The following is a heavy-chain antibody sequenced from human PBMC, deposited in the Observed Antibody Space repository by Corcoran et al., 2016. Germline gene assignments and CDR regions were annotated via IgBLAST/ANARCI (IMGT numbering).Heavy chain of an antibody. CDR2: ISTYNGNT. D-gene: IGHD2-2*01. Sequence: QVQLVQSGAEVKKPGASVKVSCKASGYTFSSSGISWVRQAPGQGLEWMGWISTYNGNTNYVQQFQGRVTMTTDTSTSTAYMELRSLRYEDTAVYYCAKDCSTISCPSLFDYWGQGTLVTVSS. CDR3: AKDCSTISCPSLFDY. V-gene: IGHV1-18*01. CDR1: GYTFSSSG. J-gene: IGHJ4*02.